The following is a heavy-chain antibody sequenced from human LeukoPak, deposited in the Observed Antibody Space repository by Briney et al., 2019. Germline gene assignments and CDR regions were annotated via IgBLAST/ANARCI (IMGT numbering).Heavy chain of an antibody. D-gene: IGHD1-26*01. CDR1: GYTFTSYY. J-gene: IGHJ3*02. CDR3: AREIESLGGGSYSDDAFDI. V-gene: IGHV1-46*01. CDR2: INPSSGST. Sequence: EASVKVSCKASGYTFTSYYMHWVRQAPGQGLEWRGIINPSSGSTSYAQKFQGRVTMTRDVSTSTVYMELSSLRSEDTAVYYCAREIESLGGGSYSDDAFDIWGQGTMVTVSS.